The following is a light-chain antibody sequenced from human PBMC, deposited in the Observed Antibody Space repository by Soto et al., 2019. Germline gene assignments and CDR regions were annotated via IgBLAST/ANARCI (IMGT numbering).Light chain of an antibody. CDR1: SSNIGAGYD. CDR2: GNS. Sequence: QSVLKQPPSVSGSPGPRVTISCTGSSSNIGAGYDVHWYQQLPGTAPKLLIYGNSNRPSGVPDRFSGSKSGTSASLAITGLQAEDEADYYCQSYDSSLSGFYVFGTGTKLTVL. J-gene: IGLJ1*01. V-gene: IGLV1-40*01. CDR3: QSYDSSLSGFYV.